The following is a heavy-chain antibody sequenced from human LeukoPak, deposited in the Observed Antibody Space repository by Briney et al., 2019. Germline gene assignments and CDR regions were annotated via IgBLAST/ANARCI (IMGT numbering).Heavy chain of an antibody. D-gene: IGHD5-24*01. CDR2: ISSSSSYI. CDR3: ARAGRWLQYDY. V-gene: IGHV3-21*01. J-gene: IGHJ4*02. CDR1: GFTFSSYS. Sequence: GGSLRLSCAASGFTFSSYSMTWVRQAPGKGLEWVPSISSSSSYIYYADSVKGRFTISRDNAKNSLYLQMNSLRAEDTAVYYCARAGRWLQYDYWGQGTLVTVSS.